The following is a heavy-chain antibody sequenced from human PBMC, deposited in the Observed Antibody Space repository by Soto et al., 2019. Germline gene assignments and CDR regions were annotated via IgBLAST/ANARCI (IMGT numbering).Heavy chain of an antibody. CDR1: GYTFTSYG. CDR3: ARHRFNYYDNTVYYYFDY. D-gene: IGHD3-22*01. CDR2: ISAYNGNT. Sequence: ASVKVSCKASGYTFTSYGISWVRQAPGQGLEWMGWISAYNGNTNYAQKLQGRVTMTTDTSTSTAYMELGSLRSDDTAVYYCARHRFNYYDNTVYYYFDYWGQGTRVTVSS. V-gene: IGHV1-18*01. J-gene: IGHJ4*02.